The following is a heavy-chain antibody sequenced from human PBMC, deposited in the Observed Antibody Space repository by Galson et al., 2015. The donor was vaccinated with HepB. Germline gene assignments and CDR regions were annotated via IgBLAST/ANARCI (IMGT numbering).Heavy chain of an antibody. CDR2: IKQDGSEK. CDR1: GFTFSSYW. D-gene: IGHD2-2*01. J-gene: IGHJ3*02. Sequence: SLRLSCAASGFTFSSYWMSWVRQAPGKGLEWVANIKQDGSEKYYVDSVKGRFTISRDNAKNSLYLQMNSLRAEDTAVYYCARAGVVVPAAHHGVDAFDIWGQGTMVTVSS. V-gene: IGHV3-7*03. CDR3: ARAGVVVPAAHHGVDAFDI.